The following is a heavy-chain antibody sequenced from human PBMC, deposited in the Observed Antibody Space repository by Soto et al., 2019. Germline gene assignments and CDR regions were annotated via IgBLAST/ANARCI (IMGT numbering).Heavy chain of an antibody. V-gene: IGHV1-69*13. D-gene: IGHD5-12*01. CDR1: GGTFSSYA. Sequence: SVKVSCKASGGTFSSYAISWVRQAPGQGLEWMGGIIPIFGTANYAQKFQGRVTITADESTSTAYMELSSLRSEDTAVYYCARAHRYSGYEYYFDYWGQGTLVTVSS. CDR3: ARAHRYSGYEYYFDY. J-gene: IGHJ4*02. CDR2: IIPIFGTA.